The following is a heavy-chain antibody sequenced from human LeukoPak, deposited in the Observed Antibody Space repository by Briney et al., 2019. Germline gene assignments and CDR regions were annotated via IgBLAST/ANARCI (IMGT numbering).Heavy chain of an antibody. J-gene: IGHJ4*02. CDR3: AGVPDYDRRSYFDY. Sequence: GGSLRLSCAASGFTIRTSYMSWVRQTPAKGLEWVAVFYSDGSTYYVDSVKGRFTISRDSSKNTLDLQMNSLRAEDTAVYYCAGVPDYDRRSYFDYWGQGTLVTVSS. CDR1: GFTIRTSY. V-gene: IGHV3-66*01. CDR2: FYSDGST. D-gene: IGHD3-22*01.